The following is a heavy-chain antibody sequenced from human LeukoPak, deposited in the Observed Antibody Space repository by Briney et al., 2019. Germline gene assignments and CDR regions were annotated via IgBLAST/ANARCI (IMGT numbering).Heavy chain of an antibody. CDR3: AKAIYCSGGSCYYFDY. V-gene: IGHV3-23*01. J-gene: IGHJ4*02. D-gene: IGHD2-15*01. CDR1: GFTFSSYA. CDR2: ISGSGGNT. Sequence: GGSLRLSCAASGFTFSSYAMSWVRQAPGKGLEWVSAISGSGGNTYYADSVKGRFTISRDNSKNTLYLQMNSLRAEDTAVYYCAKAIYCSGGSCYYFDYWGQGTLVTVSS.